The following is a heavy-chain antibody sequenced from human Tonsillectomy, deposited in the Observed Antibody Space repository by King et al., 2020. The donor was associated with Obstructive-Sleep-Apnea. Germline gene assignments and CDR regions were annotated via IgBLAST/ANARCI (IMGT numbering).Heavy chain of an antibody. CDR2: IDCEDVK. CDR1: GFSLSTSGMC. Sequence: VTLKESGPALVKPTQTLTLTCTFSGFSLSTSGMCVSWIRQPPGKALEWLVRIDCEDVKSFSTSLRTRLTTPKDTSKTQSVLTIPNIDPVDTATYYCARMRVQNGLGGMDVWGQGTTVTVSS. V-gene: IGHV2-70*04. CDR3: ARMRVQNGLGGMDV. J-gene: IGHJ6*02. D-gene: IGHD7-27*01.